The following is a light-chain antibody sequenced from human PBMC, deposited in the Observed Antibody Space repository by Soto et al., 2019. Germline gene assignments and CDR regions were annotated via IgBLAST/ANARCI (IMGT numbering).Light chain of an antibody. V-gene: IGLV2-8*01. J-gene: IGLJ1*01. CDR1: SSDVGGYNY. Sequence: QSVLTHPPSASGSPRQSVTISCTGTSSDVGGYNYVSWYQQHPGKVPKLMIYEVNKRPSGVPDRFSGSKSGNTASLTVSGLQAEDEADYYCSSYAGSNTDYVFGTGTKVTVL. CDR3: SSYAGSNTDYV. CDR2: EVN.